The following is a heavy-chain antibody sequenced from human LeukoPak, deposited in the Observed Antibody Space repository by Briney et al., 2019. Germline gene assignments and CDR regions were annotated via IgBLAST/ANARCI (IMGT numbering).Heavy chain of an antibody. D-gene: IGHD3-3*01. Sequence: ASVKVSCKASGYTFTGYYMHWVRQAPGQGLEWMGWINPNSGGTNYAQKFQGRVTMTRDTSISTAYMELSRLRSDDTAVYYCERVIGVVTDDSFDIWRQGTMVRVSS. V-gene: IGHV1-2*02. CDR3: ERVIGVVTDDSFDI. CDR2: INPNSGGT. J-gene: IGHJ3*02. CDR1: GYTFTGYY.